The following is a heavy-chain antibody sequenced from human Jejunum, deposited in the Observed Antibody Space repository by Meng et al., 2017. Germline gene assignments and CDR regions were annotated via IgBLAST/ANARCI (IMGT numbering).Heavy chain of an antibody. CDR3: TILEGG. Sequence: ASVKVSCKASGYNFLGYWVYWVRQAPGQGLEWIGLINPNGGDTNYAHRFTGRVTVTRDTSTTTVYMEMSGLTSDDTAVYYCTILEGGWGQGTLVTVSS. V-gene: IGHV1-2*06. CDR2: INPNGGDT. J-gene: IGHJ4*02. CDR1: GYNFLGYW. D-gene: IGHD3-3*01.